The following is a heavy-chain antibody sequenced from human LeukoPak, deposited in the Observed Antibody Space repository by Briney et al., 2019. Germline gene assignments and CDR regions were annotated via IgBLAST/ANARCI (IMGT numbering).Heavy chain of an antibody. CDR3: AREGWNYDLGRIFYYYFYYMDV. J-gene: IGHJ6*03. CDR1: GFIFSSYG. CDR2: IRYDGSNK. D-gene: IGHD1-7*01. V-gene: IGHV3-30*02. Sequence: GGSLRLSCSASGFIFSSYGMHWVRQAPGKGLEWVAFIRYDGSNKYYADSVKGRFTISRDNSKNTLYLQMNSLRAEDTAVYYCAREGWNYDLGRIFYYYFYYMDVWGKGTTVTVSS.